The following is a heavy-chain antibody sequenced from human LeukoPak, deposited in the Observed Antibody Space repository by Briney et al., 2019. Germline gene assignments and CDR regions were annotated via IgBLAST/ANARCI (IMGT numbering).Heavy chain of an antibody. V-gene: IGHV4-59*08. CDR3: ARHERGILYGDPPFDY. J-gene: IGHJ4*02. D-gene: IGHD4-17*01. CDR2: IYYSGST. Sequence: SETLPLTCCVYGGPIRSYLGRWIRQPPGKGVEWIGYIYYSGSTNYNPSLKSRVTISVDTYKNQFSLKLSSVTAADTAVYYCARHERGILYGDPPFDYWGQGTLVTVSS. CDR1: GGPIRSYL.